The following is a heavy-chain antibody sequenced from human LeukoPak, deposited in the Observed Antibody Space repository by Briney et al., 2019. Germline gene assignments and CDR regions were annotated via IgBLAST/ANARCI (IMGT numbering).Heavy chain of an antibody. CDR1: GYTFTSND. Sequence: ASVKVSCKASGYTFTSNDINWVRQATGQGLEWMGWVNPIRGNTGYAQKFQGRGTITRNTAISTAYMELSSLRSEDTAVYYCARTQWLGSYYYYYMDVWGKGTTVTVSS. D-gene: IGHD6-19*01. V-gene: IGHV1-8*03. CDR2: VNPIRGNT. J-gene: IGHJ6*03. CDR3: ARTQWLGSYYYYYMDV.